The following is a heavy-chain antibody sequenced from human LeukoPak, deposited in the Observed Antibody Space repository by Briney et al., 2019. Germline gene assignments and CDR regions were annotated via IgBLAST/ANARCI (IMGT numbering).Heavy chain of an antibody. D-gene: IGHD1-26*01. V-gene: IGHV4-4*02. CDR3: SRESGAFCPFGY. CDR1: GGSISSTNW. Sequence: PSETLSLTCGVSGGSISSTNWWGWVRQPPGQGLEGIGETSLTGRTNYNPSLNGRVTMSLDESRNHISLSLTSVTAADTAIYYCSRESGAFCPFGYWGQGTLVIVPP. J-gene: IGHJ4*02. CDR2: TSLTGRT.